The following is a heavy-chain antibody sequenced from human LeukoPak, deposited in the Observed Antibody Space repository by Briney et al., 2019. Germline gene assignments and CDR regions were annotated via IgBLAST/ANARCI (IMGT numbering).Heavy chain of an antibody. Sequence: ASVKVSCKASGYTFTSYAMNWVRQAPGQGLEWMGWINTNTGNPTYAQGFTGRFVFSLDTSVSTAYLQISSLKAEDTAVYYCARGTPPVNNWNGPHWFDPWGQGTLVTVSS. V-gene: IGHV7-4-1*02. CDR1: GYTFTSYA. D-gene: IGHD1-1*01. CDR2: INTNTGNP. CDR3: ARGTPPVNNWNGPHWFDP. J-gene: IGHJ5*02.